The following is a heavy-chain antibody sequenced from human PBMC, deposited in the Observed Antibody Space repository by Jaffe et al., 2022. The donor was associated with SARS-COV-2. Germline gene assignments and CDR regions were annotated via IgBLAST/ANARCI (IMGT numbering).Heavy chain of an antibody. J-gene: IGHJ4*02. CDR3: AKDPAAFEYSRWLQPFDY. CDR1: GFTFSSYA. V-gene: IGHV3-23*01. CDR2: ISGSGGST. Sequence: EVQLLESGGGLVQPGGSLRLSCAASGFTFSSYAMSWVRQAPGKGLEWVSAISGSGGSTYYADSVKGRFTISRDNSKNTLYLQMNSLRAEDTAVYYCAKDPAAFEYSRWLQPFDYWGQGTLVTVSS. D-gene: IGHD5-12*01.